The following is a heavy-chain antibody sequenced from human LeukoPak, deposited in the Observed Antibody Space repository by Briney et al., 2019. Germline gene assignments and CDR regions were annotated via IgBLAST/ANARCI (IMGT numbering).Heavy chain of an antibody. J-gene: IGHJ5*02. Sequence: PGGSLRLSCAASGFTFSTYNMNWVRQAPGKGLEWVSSISGSSSYIYYADSVKGRFSISRDNSKNTLYLQMNSLRAEDTAIYYCAKSGGVRFDPWGQGTLVTVSS. CDR1: GFTFSTYN. V-gene: IGHV3-21*04. CDR3: AKSGGVRFDP. D-gene: IGHD3-16*01. CDR2: ISGSSSYI.